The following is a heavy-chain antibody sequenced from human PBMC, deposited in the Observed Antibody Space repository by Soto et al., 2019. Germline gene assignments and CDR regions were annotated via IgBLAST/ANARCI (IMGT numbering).Heavy chain of an antibody. D-gene: IGHD3-3*01. V-gene: IGHV3-48*02. CDR3: ARDITIFGVVIGGTEPPLPRTTRQKYYYGMDV. CDR2: ISRINSTV. CDR1: GFNISSYS. J-gene: IGHJ6*02. Sequence: PGESLRLYCAASGFNISSYSFNSVRQGPGAGVEWDSSISRINSTVYYADSVKGRFTISRDNAKNSLYLQMNSLRDEDTAVYYCARDITIFGVVIGGTEPPLPRTTRQKYYYGMDVWGQGT.